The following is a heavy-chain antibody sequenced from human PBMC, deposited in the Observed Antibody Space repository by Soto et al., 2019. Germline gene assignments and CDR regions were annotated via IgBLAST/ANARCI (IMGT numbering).Heavy chain of an antibody. CDR2: IKGDGSEK. V-gene: IGHV3-7*03. J-gene: IGHJ6*02. Sequence: PGGSLSLSCAASGFTFSRYWMSWVRQAPGKGLEWVANIKGDGSEKFYVVSVKGRFTISRDNAKNSLYLQMNSLRASDNAMYYCALGNPVVPDPKTYYFGMNVWGQGTTVTVSS. D-gene: IGHD2-2*01. CDR3: ALGNPVVPDPKTYYFGMNV. CDR1: GFTFSRYW.